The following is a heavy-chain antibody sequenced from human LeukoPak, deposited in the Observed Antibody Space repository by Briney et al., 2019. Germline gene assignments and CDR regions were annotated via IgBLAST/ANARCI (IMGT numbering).Heavy chain of an antibody. Sequence: SVKVSCKASGYTFTDYYMHWVRQAPGQRLEWMGWINPKSGGTNYAQQFQGRVTMTTDTSISTAYMELRRLSSDDMGMYYFARDKFRYFDYWGKGTLVTVSS. J-gene: IGHJ4*02. CDR2: INPKSGGT. CDR3: ARDKFRYFDY. CDR1: GYTFTDYY. V-gene: IGHV1-2*02.